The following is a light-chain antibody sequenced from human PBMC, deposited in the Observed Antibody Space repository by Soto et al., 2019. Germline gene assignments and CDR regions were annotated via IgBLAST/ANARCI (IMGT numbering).Light chain of an antibody. J-gene: IGKJ1*01. Sequence: DILMTQSPSSLSASVGERVSISCRASQSISNYLNWYQQKPGKAPKVLIFAASRLQSGVPSRFSGSGSGTDFTLTISSLQPEDFATYYCQQSYTRTFGQGTNVDIK. CDR1: QSISNY. V-gene: IGKV1-39*01. CDR3: QQSYTRT. CDR2: AAS.